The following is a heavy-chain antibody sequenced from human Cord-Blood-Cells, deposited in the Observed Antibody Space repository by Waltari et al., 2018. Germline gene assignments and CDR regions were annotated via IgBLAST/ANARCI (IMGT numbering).Heavy chain of an antibody. CDR2: IKQDGSEK. CDR1: GFTLSSYW. D-gene: IGHD4-17*01. J-gene: IGHJ4*02. CDR3: ARDHDYGDYYFDY. V-gene: IGHV3-7*01. Sequence: EVQLVESGGGLVQPGGSLRLSCAASGFTLSSYWMSWVRQAPGKGLEWVANIKQDGSEKYYVDSVKGRFTISRDNAKNSLYLQMNSLRAEDTAVYYCARDHDYGDYYFDYWGQGTLVTVSS.